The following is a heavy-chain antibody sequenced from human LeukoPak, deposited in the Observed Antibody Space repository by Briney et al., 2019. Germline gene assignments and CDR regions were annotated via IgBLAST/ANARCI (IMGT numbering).Heavy chain of an antibody. Sequence: PSETLSLTCTVSGGSISSGSYCWSWIRQPAGKGLEWIGRIYTSGSTNYNPSLKSRVTISVDTSKNQFSLKLSSVTAADTAVYYCAREGEPTSGYFDYWGQGTLVTVSS. V-gene: IGHV4-61*02. J-gene: IGHJ4*02. CDR2: IYTSGST. CDR1: GGSISSGSYC. D-gene: IGHD3-16*01. CDR3: AREGEPTSGYFDY.